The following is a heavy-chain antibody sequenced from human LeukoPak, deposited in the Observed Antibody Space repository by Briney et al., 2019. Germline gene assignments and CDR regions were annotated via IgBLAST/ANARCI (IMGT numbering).Heavy chain of an antibody. D-gene: IGHD5-18*01. CDR3: AGAGYSYGYYGMDV. V-gene: IGHV1-2*02. CDR2: INPNSGGT. J-gene: IGHJ6*02. CDR1: GYTFNGYF. Sequence: ASVKVSCKASGYTFNGYFMHWVRQAPGQGLEWMGWINPNSGGTNYAQKFQGSVTMTRDTSISTAYMELSRLRSDDTAVYYCAGAGYSYGYYGMDVWGQGTTVTVSS.